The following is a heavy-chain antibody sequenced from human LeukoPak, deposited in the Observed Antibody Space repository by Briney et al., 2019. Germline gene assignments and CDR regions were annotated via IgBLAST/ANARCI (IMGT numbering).Heavy chain of an antibody. CDR2: ISPRGSTI. CDR1: GFTFSDYY. J-gene: IGHJ4*02. D-gene: IGHD3-16*01. Sequence: GGSLRLSCVASGFTFSDYYMSWIRQAPGKGLEWLSYISPRGSTIYYADSVKGRFTISRDNAKNSLYLQMNSLRAEDTAVYYCARDNDSRDPPHFDYWGQGTLVTVSS. V-gene: IGHV3-11*01. CDR3: ARDNDSRDPPHFDY.